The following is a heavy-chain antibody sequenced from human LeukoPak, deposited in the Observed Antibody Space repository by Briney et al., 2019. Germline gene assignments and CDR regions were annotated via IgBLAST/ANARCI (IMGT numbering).Heavy chain of an antibody. Sequence: PSETLSLTCTVSGGSISSYYWSWIRQPPGKGLEWIGYIYYSGSTNCNPSLKSRVTISVDTSKNQFSLKLSSVTAADTAVYYCARADSSSWYGPYYFDYWGQGTLVTVSS. CDR2: IYYSGST. CDR3: ARADSSSWYGPYYFDY. CDR1: GGSISSYY. V-gene: IGHV4-59*01. J-gene: IGHJ4*02. D-gene: IGHD6-13*01.